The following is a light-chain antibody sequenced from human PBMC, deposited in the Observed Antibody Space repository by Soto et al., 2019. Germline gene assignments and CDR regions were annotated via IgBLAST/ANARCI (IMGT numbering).Light chain of an antibody. Sequence: IQMTQSPSSLSASLGDRVTITCRASQGIRNDLGWYQQKPGKAPKLLIHAASSLESGVPTRFSGSGSGTDFTFTISSLQAEDFATYYCLQDYSYPWTFGQGTKVDIK. CDR2: AAS. CDR1: QGIRND. V-gene: IGKV1-6*01. J-gene: IGKJ1*01. CDR3: LQDYSYPWT.